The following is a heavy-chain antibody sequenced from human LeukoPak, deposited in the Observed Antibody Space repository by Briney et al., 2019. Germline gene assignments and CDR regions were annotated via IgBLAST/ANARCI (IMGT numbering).Heavy chain of an antibody. V-gene: IGHV1-69*13. J-gene: IGHJ3*02. Sequence: GASVKVSCKASGGSFTFTSHAISWVRQAPGQGLEWMGGIIPIYGSANYAQKLQGRVTITSDESTRTVYMELSSLRPEDSAVHYCAGFFYDNSGDAFDIWGQGTMVTVSS. CDR1: GGSFTFTSHA. CDR3: AGFFYDNSGDAFDI. D-gene: IGHD3-22*01. CDR2: IIPIYGSA.